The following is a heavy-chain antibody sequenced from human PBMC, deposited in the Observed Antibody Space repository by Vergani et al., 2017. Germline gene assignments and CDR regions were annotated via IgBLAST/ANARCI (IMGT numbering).Heavy chain of an antibody. D-gene: IGHD1-26*01. CDR3: ARDRHSGSYYVGYYYYGMDV. V-gene: IGHV3-21*01. CDR2: ISSSSSYI. CDR1: GFTFSSYS. J-gene: IGHJ6*02. Sequence: VQLVESGGGLVKPGGSLRLSCAASGFTFSSYSMNWVRQAPGKGLEWVSSISSSSSYIYYADSVKGRFTISRDNAKNSLYLQMNSLRAEDTAVYYCARDRHSGSYYVGYYYYGMDVWGQGTTVTVSS.